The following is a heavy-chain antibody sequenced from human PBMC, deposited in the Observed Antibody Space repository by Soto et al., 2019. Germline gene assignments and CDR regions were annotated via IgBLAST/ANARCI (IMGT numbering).Heavy chain of an antibody. D-gene: IGHD3-16*01. J-gene: IGHJ6*02. CDR2: IWYDGSNK. V-gene: IGHV3-33*01. CDR3: ARDQSPLIPLYGMDV. Sequence: QVQLVESGGGVVQPGRSLRLSCAASGFTFSSYGMHWVRQAPGKGLEWVAVIWYDGSNKYYADSVKGRFTISRDNSKNTLYLQMNSLRAEDTAVYYCARDQSPLIPLYGMDVWGQGTTVTVSS. CDR1: GFTFSSYG.